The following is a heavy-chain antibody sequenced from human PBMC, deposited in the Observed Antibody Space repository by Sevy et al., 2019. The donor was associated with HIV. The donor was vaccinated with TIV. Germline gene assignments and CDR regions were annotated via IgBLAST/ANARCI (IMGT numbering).Heavy chain of an antibody. CDR2: ISSDGSNT. CDR3: AVISGEFDY. D-gene: IGHD3-10*01. Sequence: GGCLRLSCVASGFTFSRYWMHWVRQAPGKGLVWVSRISSDGSNTTYADSVKGRFTISRDNAKNTVYLQMNSLRAEDTAVYYCAVISGEFDYWGQGTLVAVSS. V-gene: IGHV3-74*03. CDR1: GFTFSRYW. J-gene: IGHJ4*02.